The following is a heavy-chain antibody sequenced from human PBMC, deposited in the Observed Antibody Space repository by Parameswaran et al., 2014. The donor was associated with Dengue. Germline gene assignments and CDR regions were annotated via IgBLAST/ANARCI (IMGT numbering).Heavy chain of an antibody. V-gene: IGHV3-7*04. Sequence: RWIRQPPGKGLEWVANIKQDGSKKYYVDSVKGRFTISRDNAKSSLYLQMNGLSPDDTAVYFCARATMGRVDYWGQGARVTVSS. CDR2: IKQDGSKK. J-gene: IGHJ4*02. CDR3: ARATMGRVDY. D-gene: IGHD3-10*01.